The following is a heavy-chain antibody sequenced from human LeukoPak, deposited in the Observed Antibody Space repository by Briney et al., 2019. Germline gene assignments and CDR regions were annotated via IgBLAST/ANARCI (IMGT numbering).Heavy chain of an antibody. CDR2: ISGSGGGT. CDR3: AKDYGGNPFDY. Sequence: GGSLRLSCAASGFTFSSYAMTWVRQAPGKGLEWVSTISGSGGGTYYADSVKGRLTISRDNSKNTLYLQMNSLRAEDTAVYYCAKDYGGNPFDYWGQGTLVTVSS. V-gene: IGHV3-23*01. D-gene: IGHD4-23*01. J-gene: IGHJ4*02. CDR1: GFTFSSYA.